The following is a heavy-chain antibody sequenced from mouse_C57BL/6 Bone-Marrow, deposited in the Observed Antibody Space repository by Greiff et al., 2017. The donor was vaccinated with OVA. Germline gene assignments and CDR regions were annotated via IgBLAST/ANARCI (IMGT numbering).Heavy chain of an antibody. CDR3: TRDEGLLYAMDY. V-gene: IGHV5-9-1*02. CDR2: ISSGGDYI. J-gene: IGHJ4*01. CDR1: GFTFSSYA. Sequence: DVMLVESGEGLVKPGGSLKLSCAASGFTFSSYAMSWVRQTPEKRLEWVAYISSGGDYIYYADTVKGRFTISRDNARNTLYMQMSSLKSEDTDMYYCTRDEGLLYAMDYWGQGTSVTVSS. D-gene: IGHD2-3*01.